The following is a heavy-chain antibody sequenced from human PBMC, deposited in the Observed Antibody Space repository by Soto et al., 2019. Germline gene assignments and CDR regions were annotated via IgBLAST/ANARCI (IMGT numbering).Heavy chain of an antibody. Sequence: GASVKVSCKXSGFTFTSSAVQWVRQARGQRLEWIGWIVVGSGNTNYAQKFQERVTITRDMFTSTAYMELSSLRSEDTAVYYCAAVAGYYDFWSGYYSTQDYYYYGMDVWGQGTTVTVSS. CDR3: AAVAGYYDFWSGYYSTQDYYYYGMDV. V-gene: IGHV1-58*01. CDR2: IVVGSGNT. D-gene: IGHD3-3*01. CDR1: GFTFTSSA. J-gene: IGHJ6*02.